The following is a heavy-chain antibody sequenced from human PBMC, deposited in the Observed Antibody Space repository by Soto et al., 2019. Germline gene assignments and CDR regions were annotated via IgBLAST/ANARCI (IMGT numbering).Heavy chain of an antibody. CDR3: ARNMDYYYGRGSGNGHGV. CDR2: INPKFGDT. Sequence: QVRLVQSGAEAKEPGDSVRVSCEASGYTFTAYHIHWVRQAPGQGLEWMGWINPKFGDTGYAQDFQGRVSMTSDMSISTVYMEWSRLTSDDTAIYYCARNMDYYYGRGSGNGHGVWGQGTTVTVFS. V-gene: IGHV1-2*02. D-gene: IGHD3-10*02. J-gene: IGHJ6*02. CDR1: GYTFTAYH.